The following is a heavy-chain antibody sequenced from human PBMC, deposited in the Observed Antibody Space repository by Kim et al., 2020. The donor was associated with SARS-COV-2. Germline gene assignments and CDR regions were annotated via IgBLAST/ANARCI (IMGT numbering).Heavy chain of an antibody. CDR3: ASLGYQLLHYGMDV. V-gene: IGHV3-74*01. Sequence: GGSLRLSCAASGFTFSSYWMHWVRQAPGKGLVWVSRINSDGSSTSYADSVKGRFTISRDNAKNTLYLQMNSLRAEDMAVYYCASLGYQLLHYGMDVWGQGTTVTVSS. CDR2: INSDGSST. CDR1: GFTFSSYW. D-gene: IGHD2-2*01. J-gene: IGHJ6*02.